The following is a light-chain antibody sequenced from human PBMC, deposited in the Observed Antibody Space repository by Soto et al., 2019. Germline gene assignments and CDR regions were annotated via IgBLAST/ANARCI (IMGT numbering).Light chain of an antibody. CDR3: QAWDSSTPVV. J-gene: IGLJ2*01. CDR2: QDS. CDR1: KLGDKY. Sequence: SYELTQPPSVSVSPGQTASITCSGDKLGDKYACWYQQKPGQSPVLVIYQDSKRHSGIPERFSGANSGNTATLTISGTQAMDEADYYCQAWDSSTPVVFGGGTKLTVL. V-gene: IGLV3-1*01.